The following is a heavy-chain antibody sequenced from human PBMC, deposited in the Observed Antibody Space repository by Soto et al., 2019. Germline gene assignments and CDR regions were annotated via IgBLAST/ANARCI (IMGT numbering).Heavy chain of an antibody. D-gene: IGHD2-15*01. V-gene: IGHV3-48*02. CDR1: VLTFSSYS. CDR3: AREGGYCSGGSCYYYYYGMDV. J-gene: IGHJ6*02. Sequence: PGGSLRLSCAASVLTFSSYSMNWVRQAPGKGLEWVSYISSSSSTIYYADSVKGRFTISRDNAKNSLYLQMNSLRDEDTAVYYCAREGGYCSGGSCYYYYYGMDVWGQGTTVTVSS. CDR2: ISSSSSTI.